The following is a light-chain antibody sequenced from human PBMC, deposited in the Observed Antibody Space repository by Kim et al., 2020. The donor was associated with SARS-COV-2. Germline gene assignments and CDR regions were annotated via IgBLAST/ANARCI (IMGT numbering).Light chain of an antibody. CDR2: GAS. V-gene: IGKV3-15*01. J-gene: IGKJ4*01. CDR1: QSVSSD. CDR3: QQYNNWPLT. Sequence: VSPGERATLSCRASQSVSSDLAWYQQRPGQAPRLLIYGASTGATGIPARFSGSGSGTEFTLTISSLQSEDLAVYYCQQYNNWPLTFGGGTKVEIK.